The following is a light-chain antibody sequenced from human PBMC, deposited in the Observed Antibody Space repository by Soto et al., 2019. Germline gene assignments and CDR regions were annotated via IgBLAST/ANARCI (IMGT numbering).Light chain of an antibody. Sequence: QSALTQPASVSGSLGQSITISCTGTNSDIGVYNYVCWYQQHPGKAPRLIIYEVFNRPSGISHRFSGSKSGNTASLTISGLLTEDEADYYCSSYTTSTTVPFGGGTKLTVL. J-gene: IGLJ2*01. V-gene: IGLV2-14*01. CDR1: NSDIGVYNY. CDR3: SSYTTSTTVP. CDR2: EVF.